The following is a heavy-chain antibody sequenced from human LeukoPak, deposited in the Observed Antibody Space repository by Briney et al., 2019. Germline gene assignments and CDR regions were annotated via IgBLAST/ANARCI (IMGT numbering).Heavy chain of an antibody. CDR1: GYTFTSYY. Sequence: ASVKVSCKASGYTFTSYYIHWVRQAPGQGLEWMGIINPSGGSTSYAQKFQGRVTMTRDTSTSTVYMELSSLRSEDTAVYYCARGPVGAAAGTAYYYLDVWGKGTTVTISS. V-gene: IGHV1-46*01. J-gene: IGHJ6*03. CDR2: INPSGGST. CDR3: ARGPVGAAAGTAYYYLDV. D-gene: IGHD6-13*01.